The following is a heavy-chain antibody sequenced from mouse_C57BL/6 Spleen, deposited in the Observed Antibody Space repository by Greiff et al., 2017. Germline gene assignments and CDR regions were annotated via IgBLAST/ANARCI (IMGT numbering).Heavy chain of an antibody. CDR3: AKRTLWDEGAMDY. CDR1: GFSLTSYG. D-gene: IGHD4-1*01. V-gene: IGHV2-9*01. J-gene: IGHJ4*01. Sequence: VQRVESGPGLVAPSQSLSITCTVSGFSLTSYGVDWVRQPPGKGLEWLGVIWGGGSTNYNSALMSRLSISKDNSKSQVFVKMNSLQTDDTAMYYCAKRTLWDEGAMDYWGQGTSVTVSS. CDR2: IWGGGST.